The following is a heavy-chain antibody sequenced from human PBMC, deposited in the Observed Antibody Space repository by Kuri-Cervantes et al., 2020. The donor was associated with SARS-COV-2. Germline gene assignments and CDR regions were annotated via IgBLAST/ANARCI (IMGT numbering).Heavy chain of an antibody. J-gene: IGHJ4*02. CDR2: IRSKANSYAT. V-gene: IGHV3-73*01. CDR3: AKDKLWRYFDWSDLDY. Sequence: GGSLRLSCAASGFTFSGSAMHWVRQASGKGLEWVGRIRSKANSYATAYAASVKGRFTISRDNSKNTLYLQMNSLRAEDTAVYYCAKDKLWRYFDWSDLDYWGQGTLVTVSS. CDR1: GFTFSGSA. D-gene: IGHD3-9*01.